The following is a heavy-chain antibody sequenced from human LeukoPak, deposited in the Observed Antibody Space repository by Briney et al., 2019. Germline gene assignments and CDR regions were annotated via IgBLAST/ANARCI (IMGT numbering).Heavy chain of an antibody. CDR1: GFTFSSYW. V-gene: IGHV3-7*01. D-gene: IGHD3-3*01. CDR3: ARDLWFLEWLSYTPSWFDP. J-gene: IGHJ5*02. CDR2: IKQDGSEK. Sequence: GGSLRLSCAASGFTFSSYWMSWVRQAPGKGLEWVANIKQDGSEKYYVDSVKGRFTISRDNSKNTLYLQMNRLRAEDTAVYYCARDLWFLEWLSYTPSWFDPWGQGTLVTVSS.